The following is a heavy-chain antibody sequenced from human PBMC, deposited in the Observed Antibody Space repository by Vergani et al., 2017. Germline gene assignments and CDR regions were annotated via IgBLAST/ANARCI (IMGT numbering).Heavy chain of an antibody. V-gene: IGHV3-23*01. CDR1: GFTFSSYA. CDR2: ISGSGGST. Sequence: EVQLLESGGGLVQPGGSLRLSCAASGFTFSSYAMSWVRQAPGKGLEWVSAISGSGGSTYYADSVKGRFTISRDNSKNTLYLQRNSLRAEDTAVYYCAXQAGPDIAVAGTLDWSQGTLVTVSS. J-gene: IGHJ4*02. CDR3: AXQAGPDIAVAGTLD. D-gene: IGHD6-19*01.